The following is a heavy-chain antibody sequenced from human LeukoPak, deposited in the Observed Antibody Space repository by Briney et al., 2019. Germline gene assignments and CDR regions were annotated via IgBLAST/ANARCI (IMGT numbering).Heavy chain of an antibody. CDR2: IAVSASNT. J-gene: IGHJ1*01. CDR1: GFTFSTYA. D-gene: IGHD6-6*01. CDR3: ATTSQFSFQH. V-gene: IGHV3-23*01. Sequence: GGSLRLSCAPSGFTFSTYAMSWVRQAPGKGLEWVSMIAVSASNTYYADSVKGRFTISRDSSKNTLYLQMNSLTADDTAVYYCATTSQFSFQHWGQGTLVTVSS.